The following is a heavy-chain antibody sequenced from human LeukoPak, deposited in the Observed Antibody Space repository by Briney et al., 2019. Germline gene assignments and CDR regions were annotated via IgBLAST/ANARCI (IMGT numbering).Heavy chain of an antibody. V-gene: IGHV1-2*02. D-gene: IGHD2-15*01. J-gene: IGHJ4*02. CDR3: ARIGFRAPYSIDY. CDR2: INPNSGGT. Sequence: ASVKVSCKASGYTFTDYYMHWVRQAPGQGLAWMGWINPNSGGTNYAQKFQGRVTMTRDTSISTAYMELSRLTSDDTAVFYGARIGFRAPYSIDYWGQGTLVTVSS. CDR1: GYTFTDYY.